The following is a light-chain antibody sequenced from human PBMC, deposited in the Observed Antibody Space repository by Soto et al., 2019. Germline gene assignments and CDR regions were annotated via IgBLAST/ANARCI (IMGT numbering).Light chain of an antibody. J-gene: IGLJ1*01. CDR3: QTWVSGIYV. V-gene: IGLV4-69*01. Sequence: QSVLTQSPSASASLGASVKLTCTLSSGHSSYAIAWHQQQPEKGPRYLMKLNSDGSHSKGDGIPDCFSCSSSGAERYLTISSLQSEDEADYYCQTWVSGIYVFGTGTKLTVL. CDR2: LNSDGSH. CDR1: SGHSSYA.